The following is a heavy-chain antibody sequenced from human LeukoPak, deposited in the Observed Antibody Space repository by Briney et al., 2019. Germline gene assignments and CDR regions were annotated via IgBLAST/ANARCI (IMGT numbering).Heavy chain of an antibody. CDR2: IYSGGST. V-gene: IGHV3-66*01. J-gene: IGHJ6*03. CDR3: ANVVYYYYYMDV. Sequence: PGGSLRLSCAASGFTVSSNYMSWVRQAPGKGLEWVSVIYSGGSTYYADSVKGRFTISRDNSKNTLYLQMNSLRAEDTAVYYCANVVYYYYYMDVWGKGTTVTVSS. D-gene: IGHD2-21*01. CDR1: GFTVSSNY.